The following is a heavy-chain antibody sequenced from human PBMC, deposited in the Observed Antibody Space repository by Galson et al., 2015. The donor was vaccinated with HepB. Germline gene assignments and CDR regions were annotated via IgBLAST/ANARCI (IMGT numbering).Heavy chain of an antibody. CDR2: INSDGSST. V-gene: IGHV3-74*01. D-gene: IGHD6-6*01. J-gene: IGHJ4*02. CDR3: ARDWTYSSFIDY. CDR1: GFTFSSYW. Sequence: SLRLSCAASGFTFSSYWMHWVRQAPGKGLVWVSRINSDGSSTSYADSVKGRFTISRDNAKNTLYLQMNSLRAEDTAVYYCARDWTYSSFIDYWGQGTLVTVSS.